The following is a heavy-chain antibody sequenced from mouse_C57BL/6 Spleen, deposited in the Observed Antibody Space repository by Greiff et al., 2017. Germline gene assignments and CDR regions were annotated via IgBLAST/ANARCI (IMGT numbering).Heavy chain of an antibody. CDR3: ARCGYYRYFDY. V-gene: IGHV1-81*01. Sequence: VQRVESGAELARPGASVKLSCKASGYTFTSYGISWVKQRTGQGLEWIGEIYPRSGNTYYNEKVKGKATLTADKSSSTAYMELRSLTSEDSAVYFCARCGYYRYFDYWGQGTTLTVSS. D-gene: IGHD2-3*01. CDR2: IYPRSGNT. J-gene: IGHJ2*01. CDR1: GYTFTSYG.